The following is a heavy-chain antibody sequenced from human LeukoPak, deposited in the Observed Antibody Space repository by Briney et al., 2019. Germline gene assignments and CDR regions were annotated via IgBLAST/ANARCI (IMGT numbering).Heavy chain of an antibody. CDR2: VSGGGSST. CDR3: AKRGSGWYLDY. Sequence: PGGSLRLSCAASGFTFRNYGMIWVRQAPGKGLEWVSVVSGGGSSTYYADSVKGRFIISRDNSENTLYLQMNSLRAEDTAIYYCAKRGSGWYLDYWGQGTLVTVSS. J-gene: IGHJ4*02. CDR1: GFTFRNYG. V-gene: IGHV3-23*01. D-gene: IGHD6-19*01.